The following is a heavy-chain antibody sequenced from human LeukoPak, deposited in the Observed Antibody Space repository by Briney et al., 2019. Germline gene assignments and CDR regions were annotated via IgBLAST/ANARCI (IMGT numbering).Heavy chain of an antibody. Sequence: SETLSLTCAVYGGSFSGYYWSWIRQPPGKGLEWIGEINHSGSTNYNPSLKSRVTISVDTSKNQFSLKLSSVTAADTAVYYCASENIVVVPAAIMSWFDPWGLGTQVTVSS. CDR1: GGSFSGYY. D-gene: IGHD2-2*01. V-gene: IGHV4-34*01. J-gene: IGHJ5*02. CDR3: ASENIVVVPAAIMSWFDP. CDR2: INHSGST.